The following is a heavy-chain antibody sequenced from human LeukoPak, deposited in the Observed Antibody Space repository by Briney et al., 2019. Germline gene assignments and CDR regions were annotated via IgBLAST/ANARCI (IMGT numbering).Heavy chain of an antibody. Sequence: GGXXXLSCAASGFTFDDYGMSWVRQAPGKGLEWVSGINWNGGSTGYADSVKGRFTISRDNAKNSLYLQMNSLRAEDTALYYCARSRLDSSSWYVVGDYWGQGTLVTVSS. V-gene: IGHV3-20*04. CDR2: INWNGGST. CDR3: ARSRLDSSSWYVVGDY. CDR1: GFTFDDYG. J-gene: IGHJ4*02. D-gene: IGHD6-13*01.